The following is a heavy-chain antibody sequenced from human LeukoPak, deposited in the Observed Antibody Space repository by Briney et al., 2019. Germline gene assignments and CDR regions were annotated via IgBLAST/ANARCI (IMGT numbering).Heavy chain of an antibody. V-gene: IGHV1-69*05. J-gene: IGHJ6*03. CDR1: GGIFSSYA. Sequence: ASVKVSCKASGGIFSSYAISWVRQAPGQGLEWMGGIIPIFGTANYAQKFQGRVTITTDESTSTAYMELSSLRSEDTAVYYCATLIQSSSSNYYYYYMDVWGKGTTVTVSS. CDR3: ATLIQSSSSNYYYYYMDV. D-gene: IGHD6-6*01. CDR2: IIPIFGTA.